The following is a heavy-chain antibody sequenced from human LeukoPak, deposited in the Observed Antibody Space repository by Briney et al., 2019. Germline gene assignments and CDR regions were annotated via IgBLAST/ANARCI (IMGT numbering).Heavy chain of an antibody. V-gene: IGHV1-2*02. CDR2: INPNSGGT. CDR1: GYTFTGYY. J-gene: IGHJ3*02. D-gene: IGHD3-10*01. Sequence: ASVKVSCKASGYTFTGYYMHWVRQAPGQGLEWMGWINPNSGGTNYAQKFQGRVTMARDTSISTAYMELSRLRSDDTAVYYCASGGLWFGELEDAFDIWGQGTMVTVSS. CDR3: ASGGLWFGELEDAFDI.